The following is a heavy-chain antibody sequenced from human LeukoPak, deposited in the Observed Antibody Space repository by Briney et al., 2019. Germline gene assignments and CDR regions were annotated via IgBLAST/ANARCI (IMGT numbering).Heavy chain of an antibody. D-gene: IGHD6-13*01. CDR3: VRDPTAAGTDY. CDR1: GFTFSSYA. CDR2: IKQDGSEK. J-gene: IGHJ4*02. V-gene: IGHV3-7*01. Sequence: QTGGSLRLSCAASGFTFSSYAMHWVRQAPGKGLEWVANIKQDGSEKYYVDSVKGRFIISRDNAENSLYLEMNSLRAEDTAIYYCVRDPTAAGTDYWGQGTLVTVSS.